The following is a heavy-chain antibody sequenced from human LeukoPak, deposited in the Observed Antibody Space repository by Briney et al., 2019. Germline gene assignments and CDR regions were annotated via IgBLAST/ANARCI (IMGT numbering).Heavy chain of an antibody. Sequence: SQTLSLTCAVSGGSISSGGYYWSWIRQPPGKGLEWIGEINHSGSTNYNPSLKSRVTISVDTSKNQFSLKLSSVTAADTAVYYCASSSIFGVVISNPWGQGTLVTVSS. CDR2: INHSGST. D-gene: IGHD3-3*01. CDR1: GGSISSGGYY. J-gene: IGHJ5*02. CDR3: ASSSIFGVVISNP. V-gene: IGHV4-30-2*01.